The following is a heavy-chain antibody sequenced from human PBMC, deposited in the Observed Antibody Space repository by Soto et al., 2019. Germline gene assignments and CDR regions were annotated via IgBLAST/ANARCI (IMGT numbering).Heavy chain of an antibody. CDR1: GFTFSSYA. CDR2: IAYDGSNK. Sequence: GGSLRLSCAASGFTFSSYAMHWVRQAPGKGLEWVAVIAYDGSNKYYADSVKGRFTISRDNSKNTLYLRMNSLRAEDTAVYYCARGPSSLTRFDYWGQGTLVTVSS. D-gene: IGHD2-2*01. V-gene: IGHV3-30-3*01. J-gene: IGHJ4*02. CDR3: ARGPSSLTRFDY.